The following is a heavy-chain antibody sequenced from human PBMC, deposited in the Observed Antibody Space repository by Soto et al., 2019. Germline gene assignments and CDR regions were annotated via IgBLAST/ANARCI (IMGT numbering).Heavy chain of an antibody. J-gene: IGHJ4*02. CDR2: ISYDGSNK. CDR3: AKDDGSGRPIAVGY. D-gene: IGHD3-10*01. Sequence: QVQLVESGGGVVQPGRSLRLSCAASGFTFSSYGMHWVRQAPGKGLEWVAVISYDGSNKYYADSVKGRFTISRDNSKNTLYLQMNSLRAEDTAVYYCAKDDGSGRPIAVGYWGQGTLVTVSS. CDR1: GFTFSSYG. V-gene: IGHV3-30*18.